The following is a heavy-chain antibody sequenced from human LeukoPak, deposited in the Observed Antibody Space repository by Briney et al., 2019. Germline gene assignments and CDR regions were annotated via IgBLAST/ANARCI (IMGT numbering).Heavy chain of an antibody. CDR1: GYTFTSYG. V-gene: IGHV1-18*01. CDR3: ARDGKPGDHYHDSSGYRLGY. J-gene: IGHJ4*02. CDR2: ISAYNGNT. Sequence: ASVKVSCKASGYTFTSYGISWVRQAPGQGLEWMGWISAYNGNTNYAQKLQGRVTMTTDTSTSTAYMELRSLRSDDTAVYYRARDGKPGDHYHDSSGYRLGYWGQGTLVTVSS. D-gene: IGHD3-22*01.